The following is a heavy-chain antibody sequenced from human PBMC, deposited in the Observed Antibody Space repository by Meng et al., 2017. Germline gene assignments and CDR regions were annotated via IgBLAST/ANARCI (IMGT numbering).Heavy chain of an antibody. CDR3: ASEGRVDFDY. J-gene: IGHJ4*02. CDR1: GHTFTSYA. D-gene: IGHD1-26*01. CDR2: INTNTGNP. V-gene: IGHV7-4-1*02. Sequence: QAELVPTVFEVNKPGALWKVSCKASGHTFTSYAMNWARQAPGQWREWMGWINTNTGNPSYAQGFTGRFVFSLDTSVSTAYLQISSLKAEDTAVYYCASEGRVDFDYWGQGTLVTVSS.